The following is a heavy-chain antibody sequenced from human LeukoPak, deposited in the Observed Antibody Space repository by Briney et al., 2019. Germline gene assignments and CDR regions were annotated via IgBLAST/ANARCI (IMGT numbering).Heavy chain of an antibody. Sequence: GGSLRLSCAASGFTFSSYSMNWVRQAPGKGLEWVSSISSSSSYIYYADSVKGRFTISRENAKNSLYLQMNSLRAGDTAVYYCARVDYYGSGSYDYWGQGTLVTVSS. V-gene: IGHV3-21*01. J-gene: IGHJ4*02. D-gene: IGHD3-10*01. CDR1: GFTFSSYS. CDR3: ARVDYYGSGSYDY. CDR2: ISSSSSYI.